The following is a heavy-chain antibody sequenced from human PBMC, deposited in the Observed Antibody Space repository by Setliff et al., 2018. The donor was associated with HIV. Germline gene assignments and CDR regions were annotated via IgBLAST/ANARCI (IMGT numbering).Heavy chain of an antibody. CDR3: ARDPGDYDRKFDH. D-gene: IGHD3-22*01. Sequence: PSETLSLTCTVSGGSISNGDHYWNWLRQTPGKGLEWIAYTFDNGNTHYNPSLESRVTLSLDTSRNLFSLRLASVTAADTAVYYCARDPGDYDRKFDHWGQGALVTVSS. V-gene: IGHV4-61*03. CDR1: GGSISNGDHY. CDR2: TFDNGNT. J-gene: IGHJ4*02.